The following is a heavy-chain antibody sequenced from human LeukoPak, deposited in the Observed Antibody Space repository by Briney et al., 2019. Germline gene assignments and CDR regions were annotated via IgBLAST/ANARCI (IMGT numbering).Heavy chain of an antibody. CDR2: INPDRGDT. CDR1: GYTFTGYY. Sequence: ASVKVSCKASGYTFTGYYMHWVRQAPGQGLEWMGWINPDRGDTNYAQMFQGRVTMTRDTSTSTAYMELKSLRSDDTAVYYCARDRDDILTEYYYGMDVWGQGTTVTVSS. CDR3: ARDRDDILTEYYYGMDV. J-gene: IGHJ6*02. V-gene: IGHV1-2*02. D-gene: IGHD3-9*01.